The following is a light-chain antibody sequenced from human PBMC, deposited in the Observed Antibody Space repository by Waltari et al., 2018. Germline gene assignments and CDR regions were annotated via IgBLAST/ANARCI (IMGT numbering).Light chain of an antibody. CDR2: WAS. CDR1: QSVLHWTNYNHY. J-gene: IGKJ4*01. V-gene: IGKV4-1*01. CDR3: QQHYSPLIT. Sequence: DIVMTQSPDFLAVSLGDRATITCKSSQSVLHWTNYNHYLLWYQQKPGQAPKLLIYWASTRECGVPDRFSGSGSGTDFTLIISSLQAEDVAVYYCQQHYSPLITFGGGTKVEIK.